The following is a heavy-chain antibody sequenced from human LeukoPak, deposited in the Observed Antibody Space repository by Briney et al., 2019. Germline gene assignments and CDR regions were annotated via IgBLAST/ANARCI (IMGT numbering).Heavy chain of an antibody. Sequence: GGSLRLSCPASGFTFSSYAMHWVRQAPAKGLEWVAVISYDGSNKYYQASVKGRCTISRDNSKNTLYLQVNSLSAEYTAVYYCARGSHLYDFWSGPPVWGKGTLVTVSS. CDR2: ISYDGSNK. V-gene: IGHV3-30*04. CDR3: ARGSHLYDFWSGPPV. J-gene: IGHJ4*02. D-gene: IGHD3-3*01. CDR1: GFTFSSYA.